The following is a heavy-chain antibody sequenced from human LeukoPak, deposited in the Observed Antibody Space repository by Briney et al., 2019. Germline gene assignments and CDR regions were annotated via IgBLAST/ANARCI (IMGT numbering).Heavy chain of an antibody. V-gene: IGHV4-39*01. D-gene: IGHD3-22*01. CDR3: ARHGHYYDSSGLLDY. J-gene: IGHJ4*02. Sequence: SETLSLTCTVSGGSISSSSYYWGWTRQPPGKGLEWIGSIYYSGSTYYNPSLKSRVTISVDTSKNQFSLKLSSVTAADTAVYYCARHGHYYDSSGLLDYWGQGTLVTVSS. CDR2: IYYSGST. CDR1: GGSISSSSYY.